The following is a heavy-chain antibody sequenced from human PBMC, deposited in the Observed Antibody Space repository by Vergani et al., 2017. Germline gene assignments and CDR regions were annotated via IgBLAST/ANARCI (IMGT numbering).Heavy chain of an antibody. D-gene: IGHD6-13*01. CDR1: GYTLTELS. V-gene: IGHV1-24*01. J-gene: IGHJ6*02. Sequence: QVQLVQSGAEVKKPGASVKVSCKVSGYTLTELSTHWVRQAPGKGLEWMGGFGPEDGEPIDAHKFQGRVTMTGDTATDTAYIELSSLRSEDTAVYYCAKRIAAADTVYDYCMDVWGQGTTVTVSS. CDR3: AKRIAAADTVYDYCMDV. CDR2: FGPEDGEP.